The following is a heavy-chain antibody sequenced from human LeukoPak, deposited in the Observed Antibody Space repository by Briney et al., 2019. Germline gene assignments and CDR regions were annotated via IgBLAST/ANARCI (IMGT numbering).Heavy chain of an antibody. D-gene: IGHD3-10*01. CDR3: ARRRAMVRGALDY. J-gene: IGHJ4*02. CDR2: INHSGST. V-gene: IGHV4-34*01. Sequence: SETLSLTCAVYGGSFSGYYWSWIRQPPGKGLEWIGEINHSGSTNYNPSLKSRVTISVDTSKNQFSLKLSSVTAADTAVYYCARRRAMVRGALDYWSQGTLVTVSS. CDR1: GGSFSGYY.